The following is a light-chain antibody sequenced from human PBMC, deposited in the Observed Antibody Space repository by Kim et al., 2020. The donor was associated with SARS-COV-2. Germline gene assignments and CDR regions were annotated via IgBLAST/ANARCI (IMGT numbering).Light chain of an antibody. Sequence: QSVLTQPPSVSGTPGQRVSISCSGSTSNIETNTVNWYQQLPGAAPKLLIHTNNQRPSGVPDRFSGFRFGTSASLTISGLQSEDEADYFCAAWDDSPDGYVVFGGGTQLTVL. V-gene: IGLV1-44*01. CDR2: TNN. J-gene: IGLJ2*01. CDR3: AAWDDSPDGYVV. CDR1: TSNIETNT.